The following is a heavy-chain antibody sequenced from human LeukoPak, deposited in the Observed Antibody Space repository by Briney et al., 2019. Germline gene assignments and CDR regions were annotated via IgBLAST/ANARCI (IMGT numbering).Heavy chain of an antibody. CDR2: IYSGGST. J-gene: IGHJ4*02. CDR1: GFTVSSNY. CDR3: ARGSTRIAVAVV. Sequence: GGSLRLSCAASGFTVSSNYMSCVRQAPGKGLEWVSVIYSGGSTYYADSVKGRFTISRDNSKNTLYLQMNSLRAEDTAVYYCARGSTRIAVAVVWGQGTLVTVSS. D-gene: IGHD6-19*01. V-gene: IGHV3-66*02.